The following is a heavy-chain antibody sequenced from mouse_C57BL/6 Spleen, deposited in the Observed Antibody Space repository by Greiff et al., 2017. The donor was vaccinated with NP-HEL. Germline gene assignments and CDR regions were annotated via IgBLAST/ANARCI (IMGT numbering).Heavy chain of an antibody. Sequence: EVKLMESGGGLVKPGGSLKLSCAASGFTFSSYAMSWVRQTPEKRLEWVATISDGGSYTYYPDNVKGRFTISRDNAKNNLYLQMSHLKSEDTAMYYCARDLDSSGFMDYWGQGTSVTVSS. CDR3: ARDLDSSGFMDY. J-gene: IGHJ4*01. CDR2: ISDGGSYT. V-gene: IGHV5-4*01. D-gene: IGHD3-2*02. CDR1: GFTFSSYA.